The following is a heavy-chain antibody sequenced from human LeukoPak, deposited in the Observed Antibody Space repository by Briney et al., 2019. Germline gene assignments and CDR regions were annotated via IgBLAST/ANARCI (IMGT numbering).Heavy chain of an antibody. CDR1: GGSFSGYY. CDR2: INHSGST. J-gene: IGHJ5*02. V-gene: IGHV4-34*01. CDR3: AREPSLAISYNWFDP. D-gene: IGHD3-9*01. Sequence: TSETLSLTCAVYGGSFSGYYWSWIRQPPGKGLEWIGEINHSGSTNYNPSLKSRVTISVDTSKNQFSLKLSSVTAADTAVYYCAREPSLAISYNWFDPWGQGTLVTVSS.